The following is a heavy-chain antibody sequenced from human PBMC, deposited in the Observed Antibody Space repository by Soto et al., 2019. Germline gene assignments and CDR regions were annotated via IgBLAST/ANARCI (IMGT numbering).Heavy chain of an antibody. J-gene: IGHJ6*02. D-gene: IGHD6-13*01. CDR2: IKQDGSEK. CDR3: ARVRQRSSWYASYYYGMDV. CDR1: GFTFSSYW. Sequence: EVQLVESGGGLVQPGGSLRLSCAASGFTFSSYWMSWVRQAPGKGLEWVANIKQDGSEKYYVDSVKGRFTISRDNAKNSLYLQVNGWRAEDTAVYYCARVRQRSSWYASYYYGMDVWGQGTTVTVSS. V-gene: IGHV3-7*04.